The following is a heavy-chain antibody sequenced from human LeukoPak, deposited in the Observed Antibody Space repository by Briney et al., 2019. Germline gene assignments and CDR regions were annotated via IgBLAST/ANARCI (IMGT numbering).Heavy chain of an antibody. Sequence: VGSLRLSCAASGFTFSSYAMHWVRQAPGKGLEWVAVISYDGSDKYYADSVKGRFTISRDNSKDTLYLQMNSLRAEDTAVYYCAKMLFGIYYFDYWGQGTLVSVSS. CDR3: AKMLFGIYYFDY. CDR1: GFTFSSYA. V-gene: IGHV3-30*04. CDR2: ISYDGSDK. D-gene: IGHD3/OR15-3a*01. J-gene: IGHJ4*02.